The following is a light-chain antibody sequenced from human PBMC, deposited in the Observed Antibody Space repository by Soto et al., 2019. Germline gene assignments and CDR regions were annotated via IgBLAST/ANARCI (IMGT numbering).Light chain of an antibody. CDR1: QSVSYN. CDR2: GAF. Sequence: EIVMTQYPATLSVSPGETATLSCRASQSVSYNLAWYQQKPGQGPRLLIYGAFTRATGIPARFSGSGSGTDFTLTISSLQSEDFAVYYCQQYKNWPPLTFGGGPKVEIK. V-gene: IGKV3-15*01. CDR3: QQYKNWPPLT. J-gene: IGKJ4*01.